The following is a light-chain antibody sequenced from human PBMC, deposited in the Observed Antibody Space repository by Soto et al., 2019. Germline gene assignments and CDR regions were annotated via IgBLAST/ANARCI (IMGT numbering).Light chain of an antibody. CDR1: QSISSS. J-gene: IGKJ1*01. V-gene: IGKV1-39*01. CDR2: AAS. CDR3: QQSFNLPRT. Sequence: DFEMTQSPSSLSASVGETSTITXRASQSISSSLNWIQHSPGQPPKLLLFAASNLHAGVPPRFSGSGSGTSFSLTIRSLQPEDFATYYCQQSFNLPRTFGPGTKVDIK.